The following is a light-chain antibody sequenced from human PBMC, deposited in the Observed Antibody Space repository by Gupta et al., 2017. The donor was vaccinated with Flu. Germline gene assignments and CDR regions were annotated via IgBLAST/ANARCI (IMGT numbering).Light chain of an antibody. CDR3: AAWYDSLNGHYV. J-gene: IGLJ1*01. Sequence: QSVLAQPPSPSETPGPRVTLPCSGSSSNIGSNPVNWYQQVPGTAPKLLIYGNSQRPSGVPDRFSGSKSGTSASLAISGLQSEDEADYYCAAWYDSLNGHYVFGTGTKVTVL. CDR1: SSNIGSNP. CDR2: GNS. V-gene: IGLV1-44*01.